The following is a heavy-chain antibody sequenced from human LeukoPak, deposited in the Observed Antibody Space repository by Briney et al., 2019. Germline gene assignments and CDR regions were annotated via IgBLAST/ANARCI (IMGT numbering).Heavy chain of an antibody. V-gene: IGHV3-23*01. J-gene: IGHJ3*02. D-gene: IGHD3-10*01. CDR3: ATSTLWFGTLGDAFDI. CDR2: ISGSGGST. Sequence: GGSLRLSCAASGFGLSSFEVSWVRQAPGKGLEWVSAISGSGGSTYYADSVKGRFTISRDNSKNALYLQMNSLRAEDTAVYYCATSTLWFGTLGDAFDIWGQGTMVTVSS. CDR1: GFGLSSFE.